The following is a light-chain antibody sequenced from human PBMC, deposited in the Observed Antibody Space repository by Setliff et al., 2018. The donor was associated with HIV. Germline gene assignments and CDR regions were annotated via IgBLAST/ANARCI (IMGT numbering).Light chain of an antibody. V-gene: IGKV1-5*03. Sequence: DIQMTQSPSTLSASVGDRVTITCRASQSIGSWLAWYQKKPGKAPRLLIYRASSLESGVPSRFSGSGSGTEFTLTISSLQPDDSATYYCQQYSSYSPLTFGGGDQGGYQ. CDR3: QQYSSYSPLT. CDR2: RAS. CDR1: QSIGSW. J-gene: IGKJ4*01.